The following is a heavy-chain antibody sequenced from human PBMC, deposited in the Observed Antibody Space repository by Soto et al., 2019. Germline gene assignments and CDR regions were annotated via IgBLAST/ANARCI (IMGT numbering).Heavy chain of an antibody. D-gene: IGHD3-3*01. CDR2: ISAYNGNT. J-gene: IGHJ6*02. CDR1: GYTFTSYG. V-gene: IGHV1-18*01. Sequence: ASVKVSCKASGYTFTSYGISWVRRAPGEGLEWMGWISAYNGNTNYARKLQGRVTMTTDTSTSTAYMELRSLRSDDTAVYYCARDIEEAIFGVVISYYYYGMDVWGQGTTVTVSS. CDR3: ARDIEEAIFGVVISYYYYGMDV.